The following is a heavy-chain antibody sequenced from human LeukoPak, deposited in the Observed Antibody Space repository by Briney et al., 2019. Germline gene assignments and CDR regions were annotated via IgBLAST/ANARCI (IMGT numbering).Heavy chain of an antibody. CDR1: GGTFSSYA. CDR3: ARHSGGSNSYYFDY. J-gene: IGHJ4*02. D-gene: IGHD2-15*01. Sequence: ASGKVSCKASGGTFSSYAIRWVRQAPGQGIEWMGGIIPMFGTANYAKKLQGRGTITTHESTSTAYMELSSLRSEDTAVYYCARHSGGSNSYYFDYWGQGTLVTVSS. CDR2: IIPMFGTA. V-gene: IGHV1-69*05.